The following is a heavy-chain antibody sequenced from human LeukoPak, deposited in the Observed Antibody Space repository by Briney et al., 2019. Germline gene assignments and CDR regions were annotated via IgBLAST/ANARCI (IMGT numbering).Heavy chain of an antibody. CDR2: MHNSGSS. V-gene: IGHV4-59*01. CDR3: ARSAEWLRNAFDI. CDR1: GASTSHFY. Sequence: PETLSLSCTVSGASTSHFYWNWIRQPPGKGLEWIGYMHNSGSSKHSPSLKSRVTISIDTSKNQFSLQLTSVTAADTAIYYCARSAEWLRNAFDIWGQGTMVSVSS. J-gene: IGHJ3*02. D-gene: IGHD5-12*01.